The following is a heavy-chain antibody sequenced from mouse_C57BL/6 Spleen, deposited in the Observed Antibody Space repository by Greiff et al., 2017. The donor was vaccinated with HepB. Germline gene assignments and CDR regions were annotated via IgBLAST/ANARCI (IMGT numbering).Heavy chain of an antibody. V-gene: IGHV3-6*01. Sequence: EVQLMESGPGLVKPSQSLSLTCSVTGYSITSGYYWNWIRQFPENKLEWMGYIRYDGSNNYNPSLKNHISITRDNSKNQFFLKLNSMTTEDTATYYCATYYDYDGAWFAYWGQGTLVTVSA. CDR2: IRYDGSN. CDR3: ATYYDYDGAWFAY. CDR1: GYSITSGYY. D-gene: IGHD2-4*01. J-gene: IGHJ3*01.